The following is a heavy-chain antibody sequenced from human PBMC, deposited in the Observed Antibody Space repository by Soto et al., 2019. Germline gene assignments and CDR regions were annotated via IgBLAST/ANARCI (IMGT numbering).Heavy chain of an antibody. D-gene: IGHD3-9*01. CDR2: INHSGST. CDR1: GGSFSGYY. CDR3: ARGKRWAQFCYFDY. J-gene: IGHJ4*02. Sequence: QVQLQQWGAGLLTPSETLSLTCAVYGGSFSGYYWSCIRQPPGKGREWIWEINHSGSTNYNPYPKSRVTISVDTSKNQFSLKLSSVTAADTAVYYCARGKRWAQFCYFDYWGQGTLVTVSS. V-gene: IGHV4-34*01.